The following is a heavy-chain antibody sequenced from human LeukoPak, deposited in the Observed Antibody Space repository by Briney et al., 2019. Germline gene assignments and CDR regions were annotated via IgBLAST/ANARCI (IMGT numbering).Heavy chain of an antibody. CDR3: ARGRRSEGGTTYWFDP. D-gene: IGHD1-7*01. V-gene: IGHV1-8*01. Sequence: GASVKVSCKASGYTFTSYDINWVRLATGQGREWMGWMNPNSGNTGYAQKFQGRVTMTRNTSISTAYMELSSLRSEDTAVYYCARGRRSEGGTTYWFDPWGQGTLVTVSS. CDR2: MNPNSGNT. CDR1: GYTFTSYD. J-gene: IGHJ5*02.